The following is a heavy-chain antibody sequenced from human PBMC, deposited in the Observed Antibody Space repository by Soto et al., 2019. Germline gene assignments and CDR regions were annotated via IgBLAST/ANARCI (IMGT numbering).Heavy chain of an antibody. CDR3: AGAIGGTDSSGSEIDY. J-gene: IGHJ4*02. Sequence: QVQLVQSGAEVKKPGSSVKVSCKASGGTFSSYAISWVRQAPGQGLEWMGGIIPIFGTANYAQKFQGRVTITADESTSTAYMELSRLRSEDTAVYYCAGAIGGTDSSGSEIDYWGQGTLVTVSS. CDR2: IIPIFGTA. D-gene: IGHD3-22*01. CDR1: GGTFSSYA. V-gene: IGHV1-69*12.